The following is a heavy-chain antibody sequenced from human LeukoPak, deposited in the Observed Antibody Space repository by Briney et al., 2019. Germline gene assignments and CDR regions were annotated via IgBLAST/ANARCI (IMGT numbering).Heavy chain of an antibody. CDR3: ARVPPYSGSYSYYFDY. CDR1: GFTVSSNY. CDR2: IYSGDST. Sequence: GSLRLSCAASGFTVSSNYMSWVRQAPGKGLEWVSVIYSGDSTYYADSVKGRFTISRDNSKNTLYLQMNSLRAEDTAVYYCARVPPYSGSYSYYFDYWGQGTLVTVSS. D-gene: IGHD1-26*01. V-gene: IGHV3-66*02. J-gene: IGHJ4*02.